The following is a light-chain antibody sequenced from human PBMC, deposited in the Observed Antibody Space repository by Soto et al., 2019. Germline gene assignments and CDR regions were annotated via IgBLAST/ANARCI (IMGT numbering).Light chain of an antibody. CDR2: WAS. CDR1: QSLLHGSDNRNN. V-gene: IGKV4-1*01. CDR3: QQYHSLPIA. Sequence: IVLTQSPASLGVSLGARATINCRSSQSLLHGSDNRNNLTWFQHKPGQPPGLLIYWASTRESGVPDRFIGSGSDTYFPLTISSLQADDVAIYYCQQYHSLPIAFGQGTRL. J-gene: IGKJ5*01.